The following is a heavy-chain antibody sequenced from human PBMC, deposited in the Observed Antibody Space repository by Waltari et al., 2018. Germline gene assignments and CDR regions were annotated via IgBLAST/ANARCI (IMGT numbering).Heavy chain of an antibody. V-gene: IGHV3-30-3*01. D-gene: IGHD5-12*01. CDR1: GFTFSSYA. J-gene: IGHJ4*02. Sequence: VQLVVSGGVVVQPGRSLRLSCAASGFTFSSYALHWVRQAPGKGLEWVAVISYDGSNKYDADSVKGRFTISRDNSKNTLYLQMNSLRAEDTAGYYCARVEEMATFDYWGQGTLVTVSS. CDR3: ARVEEMATFDY. CDR2: ISYDGSNK.